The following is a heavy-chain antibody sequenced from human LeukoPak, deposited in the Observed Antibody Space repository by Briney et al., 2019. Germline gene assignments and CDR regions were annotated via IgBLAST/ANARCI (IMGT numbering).Heavy chain of an antibody. J-gene: IGHJ3*02. CDR1: GGSFSGYY. CDR3: ARSMVRGVPDAFDI. Sequence: SETLSLTCAVYGGSFSGYYWSWIRQPPGKGLEWIGEINHSGSTNYNPSLKSRVTMSVDTSKNQFSLKLSSVTAADTAVYYCARSMVRGVPDAFDIWGQGTMVTVSS. V-gene: IGHV4-34*01. D-gene: IGHD3-10*01. CDR2: INHSGST.